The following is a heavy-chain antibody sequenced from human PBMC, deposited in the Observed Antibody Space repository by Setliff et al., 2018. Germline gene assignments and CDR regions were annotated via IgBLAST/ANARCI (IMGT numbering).Heavy chain of an antibody. CDR3: ARAVAGYYYYYYMDV. J-gene: IGHJ6*03. V-gene: IGHV4-34*01. CDR1: GGSFSGYY. D-gene: IGHD6-19*01. Sequence: KTSETLSLTCAVYGGSFSGYYWSWIRQPPGKGLEWIGEINHSGSTNYNPSLKSRVTISVDTSKNQFSLKLSSVTAADTAVYYCARAVAGYYYYYYMDVWGKGTTVTVSS. CDR2: INHSGST.